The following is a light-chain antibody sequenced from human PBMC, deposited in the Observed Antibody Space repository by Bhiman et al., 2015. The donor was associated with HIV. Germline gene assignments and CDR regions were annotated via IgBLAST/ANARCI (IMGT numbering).Light chain of an antibody. CDR3: SSYTSSSTLV. CDR2: QDT. CDR1: KLGDKY. J-gene: IGLJ2*01. V-gene: IGLV3-1*01. Sequence: SYELTQPPSVSVSPGQTASITCSGDKLGDKYACWYQQKPGQSPVLVIYQDTKRPSGVSNRFSGSKSGNTASLTISGLQAEDEAHYYCSSYTSSSTLVFGGGTKLTVL.